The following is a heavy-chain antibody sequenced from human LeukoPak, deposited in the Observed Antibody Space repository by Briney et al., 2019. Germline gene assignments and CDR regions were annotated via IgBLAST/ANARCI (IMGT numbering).Heavy chain of an antibody. D-gene: IGHD4-17*01. CDR3: AKGCYGDFPHWHDY. V-gene: IGHV3-23*01. Sequence: GGSLRLSCAASGFTFSNYAMSWVRQAPGKGLEWVSGVSGSGGSTYHADSVKGRFTISRDNSKNTLYPSTNSLRAEDTAVYYCAKGCYGDFPHWHDYWGQGTLVTVSS. CDR1: GFTFSNYA. CDR2: VSGSGGST. J-gene: IGHJ4*02.